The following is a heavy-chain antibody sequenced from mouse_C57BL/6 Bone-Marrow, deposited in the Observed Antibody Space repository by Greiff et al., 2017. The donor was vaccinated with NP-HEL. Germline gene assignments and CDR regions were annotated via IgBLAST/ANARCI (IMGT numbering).Heavy chain of an antibody. CDR2: IDPNSGGT. Sequence: VQLQQPGAELVKPGASVKLSCKASGYTFTSYWMHWVKQRPGRGLEWIGRIDPNSGGTKYNEKFKSKATLTVDKPSSTAYMQLSSLTSESSAVYYCARSRSSYSNDVYAMDYWGQGTSVTVSS. CDR1: GYTFTSYW. D-gene: IGHD2-12*01. CDR3: ARSRSSYSNDVYAMDY. J-gene: IGHJ4*01. V-gene: IGHV1-72*01.